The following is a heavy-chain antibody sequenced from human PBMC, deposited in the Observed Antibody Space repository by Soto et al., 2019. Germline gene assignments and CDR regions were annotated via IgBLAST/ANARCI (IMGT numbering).Heavy chain of an antibody. Sequence: WASVKVSCKASGYTFTGYYMHWVRQAPGQGLEWMGWINPNSGGTNYAQKFQGWVTMTRDTSISTAYMELSRLRSDDTAVYYCARDRRYSYGNNWFDPWGQGTLVTVSS. V-gene: IGHV1-2*04. J-gene: IGHJ5*02. CDR3: ARDRRYSYGNNWFDP. CDR2: INPNSGGT. CDR1: GYTFTGYY. D-gene: IGHD5-18*01.